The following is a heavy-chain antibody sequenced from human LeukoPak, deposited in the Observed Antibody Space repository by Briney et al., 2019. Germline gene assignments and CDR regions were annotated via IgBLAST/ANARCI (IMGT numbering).Heavy chain of an antibody. CDR1: GYSISSGYF. V-gene: IGHV4-38-2*01. CDR3: AGHVHNDHGDPNWFDP. D-gene: IGHD4-17*01. J-gene: IGHJ5*02. Sequence: SETLSLTCEVSGYSISSGYFWAWIRQSPGKGLEVIAGIFHDGRTYYNPSLKSRTTISADTSRKQFSLKLTSMTAADTAVYYCAGHVHNDHGDPNWFDPWGQGVLVIVSS. CDR2: IFHDGRT.